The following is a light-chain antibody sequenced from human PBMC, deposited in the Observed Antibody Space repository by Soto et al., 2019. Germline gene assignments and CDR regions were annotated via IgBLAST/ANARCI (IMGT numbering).Light chain of an antibody. Sequence: LTQPASVSGSPGQSITISCTGTSSDVGAYIFVSWYQQHPGKAPKLMIYDIINRPSGVSNRFSGSKSGNTASLTISGLQAEDEADYYCVSFTTSRSYVFGTGTKGTV. J-gene: IGLJ1*01. CDR1: SSDVGAYIF. CDR3: VSFTTSRSYV. V-gene: IGLV2-14*03. CDR2: DII.